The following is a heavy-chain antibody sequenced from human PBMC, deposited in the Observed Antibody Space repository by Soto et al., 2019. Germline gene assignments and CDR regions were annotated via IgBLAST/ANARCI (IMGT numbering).Heavy chain of an antibody. J-gene: IGHJ4*02. CDR3: ARGERRSGYSYGHFDN. D-gene: IGHD5-18*01. V-gene: IGHV1-18*01. CDR2: ISAYSGKT. Sequence: QVQLVQSGPEVKKPGASVKVSCKASGYTFTSYGISWVRQATGQGLEWMGWISAYSGKTNYTEKVQGRVTMTTDSSTSTAYMELRSLRSDDTAVYYCARGERRSGYSYGHFDNWGQGTLVTVSS. CDR1: GYTFTSYG.